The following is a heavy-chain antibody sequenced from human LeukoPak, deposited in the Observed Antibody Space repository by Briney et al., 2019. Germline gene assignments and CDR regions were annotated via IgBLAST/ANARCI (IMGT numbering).Heavy chain of an antibody. J-gene: IGHJ4*02. V-gene: IGHV4-59*01. Sequence: SETLSLTCTVPGGSISSYYWSWIRQPPGKGLEWIGYIYYSGSTNYNPSLKSRVTISVDTSKNQFSLKLSSVTAADTAVYYCARAPGLWFGECQFDYWGQGTLVTVSS. D-gene: IGHD3-10*01. CDR1: GGSISSYY. CDR2: IYYSGST. CDR3: ARAPGLWFGECQFDY.